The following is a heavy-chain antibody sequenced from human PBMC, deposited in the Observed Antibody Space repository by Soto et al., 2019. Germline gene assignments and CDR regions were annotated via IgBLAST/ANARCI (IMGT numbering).Heavy chain of an antibody. V-gene: IGHV3-23*01. CDR3: AKAAAGPEYYYGMDV. CDR2: ISGSGGST. D-gene: IGHD6-13*01. Sequence: GGSLRLSCAASGFTFISYAMSWVRQAPGKGLEWVSAISGSGGSTYYADSVKGRFTISRDNSKNTLYLQMNSLRAEDTAVYYCAKAAAGPEYYYGMDVWGQGTTVTVSS. CDR1: GFTFISYA. J-gene: IGHJ6*02.